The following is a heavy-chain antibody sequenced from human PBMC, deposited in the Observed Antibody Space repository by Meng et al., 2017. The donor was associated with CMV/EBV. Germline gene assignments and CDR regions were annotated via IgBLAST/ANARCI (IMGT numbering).Heavy chain of an antibody. CDR2: ISYDGSNK. Sequence: GESLKISCAASGFTFSSYWMHWVRQAPGKGLEWVAVISYDGSNKYYADSVKGRFTISRDNSKNTLYLQMNSLRAEDTAVYYCARDGCSSTSCFYFDYWGQGTLVTVSS. CDR3: ARDGCSSTSCFYFDY. J-gene: IGHJ4*02. V-gene: IGHV3-30-3*01. D-gene: IGHD2-2*01. CDR1: GFTFSSYW.